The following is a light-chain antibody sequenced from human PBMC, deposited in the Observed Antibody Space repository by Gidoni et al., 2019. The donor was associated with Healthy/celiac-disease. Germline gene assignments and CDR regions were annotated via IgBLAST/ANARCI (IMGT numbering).Light chain of an antibody. CDR1: STNIGSNT. Sequence: QSVLTQPPSASGTPGQRVTISCSGSSTNIGSNTVNWYQQLPGTAPKLLIYRNNPRPPGVPDRFSGSKSGTSASLAISGLQSEDEADYYCAAWDDSLNGPVFGGGTKLTVL. J-gene: IGLJ2*01. V-gene: IGLV1-44*01. CDR3: AAWDDSLNGPV. CDR2: RNN.